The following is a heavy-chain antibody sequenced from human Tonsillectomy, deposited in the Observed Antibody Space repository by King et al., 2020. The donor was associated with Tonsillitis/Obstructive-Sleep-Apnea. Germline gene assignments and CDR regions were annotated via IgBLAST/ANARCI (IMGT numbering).Heavy chain of an antibody. Sequence: VQLVESGAEVKKPGASVKVSCKAYGYTFTRYYIHWVRQAPGQGLEWMGIINPSDGITTYAQKFQGRVTMTRDTATNTVHMEPSSLTSEDTAVYYCARDDKDDRYFDYWGQGTLVTVSS. V-gene: IGHV1-46*01. CDR1: GYTFTRYY. CDR3: ARDDKDDRYFDY. CDR2: INPSDGIT. J-gene: IGHJ4*02. D-gene: IGHD2-15*01.